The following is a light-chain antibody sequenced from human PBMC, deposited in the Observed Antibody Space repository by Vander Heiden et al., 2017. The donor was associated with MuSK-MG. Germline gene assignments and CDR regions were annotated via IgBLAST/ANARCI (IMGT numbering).Light chain of an antibody. CDR2: DAS. CDR3: QQRYGWPPIT. CDR1: ENVFNY. Sequence: EVVLTQSPLTFSSSPGERATLSCRASENVFNYSACFQQKPGQAPRLLIYDASNRAAGVPARCSGSGSGTNFTLIISSREQEDFAVYYCQQRYGWPPITFGGGTKVDIK. V-gene: IGKV3-11*01. J-gene: IGKJ4*01.